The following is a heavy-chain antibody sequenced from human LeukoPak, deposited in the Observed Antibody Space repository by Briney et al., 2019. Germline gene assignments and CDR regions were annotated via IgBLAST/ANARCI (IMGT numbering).Heavy chain of an antibody. D-gene: IGHD1-26*01. CDR1: GYTFTSYY. V-gene: IGHV1-46*01. Sequence: GASVKVSCKASGYTFTSYYMHWVRQAPGQGLEWMGIINPSGGSTSYAQKFQGRVTMTRDMSTSTVYMELSSLRSEDTAVYYCAREGADSVKFYYYYMDVWGKGTTVTVSS. CDR3: AREGADSVKFYYYYMDV. J-gene: IGHJ6*03. CDR2: INPSGGST.